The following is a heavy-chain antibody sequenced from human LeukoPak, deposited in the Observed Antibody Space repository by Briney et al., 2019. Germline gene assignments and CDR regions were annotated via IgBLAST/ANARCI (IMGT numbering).Heavy chain of an antibody. CDR2: INHSGST. CDR1: GVSFSGYY. J-gene: IGHJ6*02. V-gene: IGHV4-34*01. Sequence: SETLSLTCAVYGVSFSGYYWSWIRQPPGKGLEWIGEINHSGSTNYNPSLKSRVTISVDPSKNQFSLKLSSVTAADTAVYYCASRTAPKYYYYYYGMDVWGQGTTVTVSS. D-gene: IGHD2-8*02. CDR3: ASRTAPKYYYYYYGMDV.